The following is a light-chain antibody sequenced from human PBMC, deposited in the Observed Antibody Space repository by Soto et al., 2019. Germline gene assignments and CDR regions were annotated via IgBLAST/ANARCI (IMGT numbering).Light chain of an antibody. CDR3: QQYNNWPPDRT. V-gene: IGKV3-15*01. J-gene: IGKJ1*01. Sequence: EIVMTQSPATLSVSPGERAPLSCRASKGVRTNLAWYRQKPGQAPRLLFYGASTRAIGIPARFSGSGSGTEFTLTISSLQSEDFAIYFCQQYNNWPPDRTFGQGTKVEIK. CDR2: GAS. CDR1: KGVRTN.